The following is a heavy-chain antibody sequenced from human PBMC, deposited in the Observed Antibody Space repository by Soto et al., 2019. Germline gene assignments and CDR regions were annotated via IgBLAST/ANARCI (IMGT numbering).Heavy chain of an antibody. CDR1: GGSFSGYY. V-gene: IGHV4-34*01. Sequence: SETLSLTCAVYGGSFSGYYWSWIRQPPGKGLEWIGEINHSGSTNYNPSLKSRVTISVDTSKNQFSLKLSSVTAADTAVYYCAATTVVIYFDYWGQGTLVTVSS. CDR2: INHSGST. CDR3: AATTVVIYFDY. D-gene: IGHD2-21*01. J-gene: IGHJ4*02.